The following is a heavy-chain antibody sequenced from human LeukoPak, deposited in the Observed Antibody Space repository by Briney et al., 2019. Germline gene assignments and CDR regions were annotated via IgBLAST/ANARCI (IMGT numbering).Heavy chain of an antibody. CDR3: ARAVAGVDRATYYYYGMDV. CDR2: IYTSWST. V-gene: IGHV4-4*07. Sequence: PSETLSLTCTVSGGSISSYYWNWIRQPAGKGLEWIGRIYTSWSTNYNPSLKSRVTMSVDTSKNQFSLKLSSVTAADTAVYYCARAVAGVDRATYYYYGMDVWGQGTTVTVSS. D-gene: IGHD6-19*01. CDR1: GGSISSYY. J-gene: IGHJ6*02.